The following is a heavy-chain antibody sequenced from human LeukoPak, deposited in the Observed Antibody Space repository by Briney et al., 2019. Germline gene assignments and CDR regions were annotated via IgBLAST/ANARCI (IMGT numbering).Heavy chain of an antibody. J-gene: IGHJ4*02. V-gene: IGHV3-33*01. CDR2: IWYEGSNK. CDR3: ARLFSNTFYYHSGTHLDY. CDR1: GFTFNSYG. D-gene: IGHD3-10*01. Sequence: PGRSLRLSCAASGFTFNSYGMHWVRQAPGKGLEWVAFIWYEGSNKYYTDSVKGRFTISRDNSKNTLYLQMNSLRAEDTAVYYCARLFSNTFYYHSGTHLDYWGQGTLVTVSS.